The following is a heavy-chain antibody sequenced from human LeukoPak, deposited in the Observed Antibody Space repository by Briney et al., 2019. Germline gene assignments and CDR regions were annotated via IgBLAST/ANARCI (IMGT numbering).Heavy chain of an antibody. CDR1: GGSISSYY. CDR3: AGDLMTVVAYDAFDL. CDR2: IYTSGST. Sequence: SDTLSLTCTVSGGSISSYYWSWIRQPAGKGLQWIGRIYTSGSTNYNPSLKSRVTMSVDTSKNQFSLKLSSVTAADTAVYYCAGDLMTVVAYDAFDLWGQGTMVTVSS. V-gene: IGHV4-4*07. J-gene: IGHJ3*01. D-gene: IGHD3-22*01.